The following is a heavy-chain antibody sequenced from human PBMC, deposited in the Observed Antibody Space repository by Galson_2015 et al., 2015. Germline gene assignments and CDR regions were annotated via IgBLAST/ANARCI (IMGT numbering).Heavy chain of an antibody. CDR3: ARDRTTWNY. CDR1: GYTFTSYA. Sequence: SVKVSCKASGYTFTSYAINWVRQAPGQGLERMGWINTNTGGPTYAQGFTGRFVFSLDTSVSTAYLQISSLKAEDTAVYYCARDRTTWNYWGQGTLVTVSS. CDR2: INTNTGGP. V-gene: IGHV7-4-1*02. J-gene: IGHJ4*02. D-gene: IGHD4-11*01.